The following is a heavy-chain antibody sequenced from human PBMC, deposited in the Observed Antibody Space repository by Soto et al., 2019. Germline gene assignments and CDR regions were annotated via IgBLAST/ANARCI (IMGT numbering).Heavy chain of an antibody. CDR1: GFSFSSYE. D-gene: IGHD3-3*01. CDR2: ITSSGNVI. Sequence: GGSLRLSCAASGFSFSSYEMHWVRQAPGKGLEWVSYITSSGNVINYAGSGKGRCTISRDNANNSLYLQMSSLRAEDTAVYYCARRFKDYYPAMDVWGQGTTVTVSS. V-gene: IGHV3-48*03. J-gene: IGHJ6*02. CDR3: ARRFKDYYPAMDV.